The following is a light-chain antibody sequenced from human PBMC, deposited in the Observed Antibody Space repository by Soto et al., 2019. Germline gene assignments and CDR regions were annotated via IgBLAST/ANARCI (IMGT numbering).Light chain of an antibody. J-gene: IGKJ1*01. CDR2: GAS. CDR1: QSVSSSY. V-gene: IGKV3-20*01. Sequence: EIVLTQSPGTLSLSPGERATLSCRASQSVSSSYLAWYQQKPGQAPRLLIYGASSRATGIPDRFSGSGSGTDFTLTISRLEPEDFAVYHCQQYSSSPWTFGQGTKVEIK. CDR3: QQYSSSPWT.